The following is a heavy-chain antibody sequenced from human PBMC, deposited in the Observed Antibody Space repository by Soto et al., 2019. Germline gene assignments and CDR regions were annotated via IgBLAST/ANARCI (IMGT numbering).Heavy chain of an antibody. V-gene: IGHV3-9*01. CDR1: GFTFDDYA. D-gene: IGHD1-26*01. Sequence: EVHLVESGGGLVQPGRSLRLSCAASGFTFDDYAMNWVRQAPGKGLEWVAGISWNSGNIGYADSGKGRFTISRDSAKNSLYLQMNSLRPEDTALYYCAKAGLYSHSSYFDYWGRGTLVTVSS. CDR2: ISWNSGNI. J-gene: IGHJ4*02. CDR3: AKAGLYSHSSYFDY.